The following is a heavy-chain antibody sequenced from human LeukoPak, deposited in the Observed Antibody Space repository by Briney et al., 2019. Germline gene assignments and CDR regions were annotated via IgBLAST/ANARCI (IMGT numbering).Heavy chain of an antibody. Sequence: SETLSLTCAVSDDSFSSHYWTWIRQPPGKGLEWIGYISYIGRTNYNPSLKSRVTISIDTSKNQFSLKLSSVTAADTAVYYCARAACSGGSCYIGPNWFDPWGQGTPVTVSS. D-gene: IGHD2-15*01. V-gene: IGHV4-59*11. CDR3: ARAACSGGSCYIGPNWFDP. J-gene: IGHJ5*02. CDR1: DDSFSSHY. CDR2: ISYIGRT.